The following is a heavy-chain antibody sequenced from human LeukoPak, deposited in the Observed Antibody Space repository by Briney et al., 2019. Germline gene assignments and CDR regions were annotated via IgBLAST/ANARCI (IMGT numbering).Heavy chain of an antibody. CDR3: AKYKFATPTPDY. CDR1: GFTFSSYG. CDR2: IRYDGCNK. V-gene: IGHV3-30*02. J-gene: IGHJ4*02. D-gene: IGHD2-15*01. Sequence: PGGSLRLSCAASGFTFSSYGMHWVRQPPGKGLEGVAFIRYDGCNKYYADSVKGRFTISRDNSKNTLYLQMNSLRAEDTAVYYWAKYKFATPTPDYWGPGTLVTVSS.